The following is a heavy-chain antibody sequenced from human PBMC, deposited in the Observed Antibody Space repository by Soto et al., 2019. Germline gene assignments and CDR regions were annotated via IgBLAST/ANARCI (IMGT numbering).Heavy chain of an antibody. D-gene: IGHD2-15*01. CDR1: GGSISSSSYY. V-gene: IGHV4-39*01. Sequence: RASETLSLTCTVSGGSISSSSYYWGWIRQPPGKGLEWIGSIYYSGSTYYNPSLKSRVTISVDTSKNQFSLKLSSVTAADTAVYYCARLGDREAAPIGKKTFSWGQGTLVTVSS. J-gene: IGHJ4*02. CDR2: IYYSGST. CDR3: ARLGDREAAPIGKKTFS.